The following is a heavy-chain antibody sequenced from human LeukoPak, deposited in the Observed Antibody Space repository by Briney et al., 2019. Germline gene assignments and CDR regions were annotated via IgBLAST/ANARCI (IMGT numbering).Heavy chain of an antibody. D-gene: IGHD5-18*01. CDR1: GGTFSSYA. J-gene: IGHJ4*02. CDR2: IIPIFGTA. CDR3: ASFHRQLWIVY. Sequence: SVKVSCKASGGTFSSYAISWVRQAPGQGLEWMGRIIPIFGTANYAQRFQGRVTVTTDESTSTAYMELSSLRSEDTAVYYCASFHRQLWIVYWGQGTLVTVSS. V-gene: IGHV1-69*05.